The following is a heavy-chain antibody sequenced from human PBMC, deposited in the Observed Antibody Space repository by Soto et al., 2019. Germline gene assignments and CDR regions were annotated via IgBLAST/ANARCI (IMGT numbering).Heavy chain of an antibody. J-gene: IGHJ6*02. CDR2: IRSKAYGGTT. CDR3: TRRPSVALYYYYGMDV. D-gene: IGHD6-19*01. V-gene: IGHV3-49*04. Sequence: GGSLRLSCTASGFTFGDYAMSWVRQAPGKGLEWVGFIRSKAYGGTTEYAASVKGRFTISRDDSKSIAYLQMNSLKTEDTAVYYCTRRPSVALYYYYGMDVWGQGTTVTVS. CDR1: GFTFGDYA.